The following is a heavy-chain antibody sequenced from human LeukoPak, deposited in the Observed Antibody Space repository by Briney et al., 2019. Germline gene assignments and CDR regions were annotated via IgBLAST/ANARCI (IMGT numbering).Heavy chain of an antibody. D-gene: IGHD3-22*01. J-gene: IGHJ4*02. V-gene: IGHV3-21*01. CDR3: ARLRITMIVVVITTKYYFDY. CDR1: GFTFSSYS. CDR2: ISSSSSYI. Sequence: PGGSLRLSCAASGFTFSSYSMNWVRQAPGKGLEWVSSISSSSSYIYYADSVKGRFTISRDNAKNSLYLQMNSLRAEDTAVYYCARLRITMIVVVITTKYYFDYWGQGTLVTVSS.